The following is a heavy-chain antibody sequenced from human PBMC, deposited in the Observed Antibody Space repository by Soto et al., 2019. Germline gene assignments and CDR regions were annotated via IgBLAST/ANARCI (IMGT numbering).Heavy chain of an antibody. Sequence: PSETLSLTCTVSGGSISSGDYYWSWIRQPPGKGLEWIGYIYYSGSTYYNPSLKSRVTISVDTSKNQFSLKLSSVTAADTAVYYCARDLKEIAAAGYYYYGMDVWGQGTTVTVS. CDR3: ARDLKEIAAAGYYYYGMDV. CDR2: IYYSGST. D-gene: IGHD6-13*01. CDR1: GGSISSGDYY. J-gene: IGHJ6*02. V-gene: IGHV4-30-4*01.